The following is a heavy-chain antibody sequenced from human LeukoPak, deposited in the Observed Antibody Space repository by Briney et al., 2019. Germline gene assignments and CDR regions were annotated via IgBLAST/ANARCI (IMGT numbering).Heavy chain of an antibody. CDR1: GFTFSIYW. Sequence: PGGSLRLSCAASGFTFSIYWMSWVRQAPGRGLEWVANIKEDGGEKYYVDSVKGRFTISRDNAKNSLFLQMNSLRVEDTAVYYCARDYYYYDSGSYYSNIANWGEGTLLSVSS. V-gene: IGHV3-7*01. D-gene: IGHD3-10*01. CDR2: IKEDGGEK. J-gene: IGHJ4*02. CDR3: ARDYYYYDSGSYYSNIAN.